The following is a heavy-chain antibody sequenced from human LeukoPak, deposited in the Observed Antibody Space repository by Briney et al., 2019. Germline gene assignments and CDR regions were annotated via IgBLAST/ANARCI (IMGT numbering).Heavy chain of an antibody. D-gene: IGHD6-13*01. CDR3: TRQSPDGYLDY. J-gene: IGHJ4*02. Sequence: GGSLRLSCAASGFTFSGSAMHWVRQASGKGLEWVGRIRSKANSYATAYAASVKGRFTISRDDSKNTAYLQMNSLKTEDTAVYYCTRQSPDGYLDYWGQGTLVTVSS. CDR1: GFTFSGSA. V-gene: IGHV3-73*01. CDR2: IRSKANSYAT.